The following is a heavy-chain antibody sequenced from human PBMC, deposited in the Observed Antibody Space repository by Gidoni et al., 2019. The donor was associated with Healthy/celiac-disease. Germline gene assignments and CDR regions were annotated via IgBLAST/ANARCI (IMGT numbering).Heavy chain of an antibody. CDR3: ARDWIN. CDR1: GYSISSGYY. D-gene: IGHD2-2*03. V-gene: IGHV4-38-2*02. CDR2: IYHNRST. J-gene: IGHJ4*02. Sequence: QVQLQESGPGLVKPSETLSLTCTVSGYSISSGYYWGWIRQPPGKGLEWIGSIYHNRSTYYNPSLKSRVTISVDTSKNQFSLKLSSVTAADTAVYYCARDWINWGQGTLVTVSS.